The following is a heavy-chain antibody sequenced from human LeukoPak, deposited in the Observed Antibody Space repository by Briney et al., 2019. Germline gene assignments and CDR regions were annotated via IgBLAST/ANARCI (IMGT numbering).Heavy chain of an antibody. Sequence: ASVKVSCKASGYSFIGYYMHWVRQAPGQGLEWMGGIIPIFGTANYAQKFQGRVTITTDESTSTAYMELSSLRSEDTAVYYCASGLAGCSSTSCFDYWGQGTLVTVSS. J-gene: IGHJ4*02. D-gene: IGHD2-2*01. CDR2: IIPIFGTA. CDR3: ASGLAGCSSTSCFDY. V-gene: IGHV1-69*05. CDR1: GYSFIGYY.